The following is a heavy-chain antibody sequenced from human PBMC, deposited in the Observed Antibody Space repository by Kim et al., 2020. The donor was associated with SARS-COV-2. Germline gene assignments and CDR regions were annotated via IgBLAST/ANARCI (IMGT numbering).Heavy chain of an antibody. Sequence: GGSLRLSCAASGFTFSSYSMNWVRQAPGKGLEWVSSISSSSSYIYYADSVKGRFTISRDNAKNSLYLQMNSLRAEDTAVYYCASPGGSGSYYSFDYWGQGTLVTVCS. J-gene: IGHJ4*02. V-gene: IGHV3-21*01. CDR1: GFTFSSYS. CDR2: ISSSSSYI. D-gene: IGHD3-10*01. CDR3: ASPGGSGSYYSFDY.